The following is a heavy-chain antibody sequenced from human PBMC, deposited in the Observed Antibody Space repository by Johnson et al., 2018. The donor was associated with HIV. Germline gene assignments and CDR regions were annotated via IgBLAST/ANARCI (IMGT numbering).Heavy chain of an antibody. J-gene: IGHJ3*02. CDR1: GFTFSNAW. D-gene: IGHD6-19*01. V-gene: IGHV3-15*01. CDR3: TTVLAGTNSFGI. Sequence: EVQLVESGGGLVQPGGSLRVSCVASGFTFSNAWMSWVRQAPGKGLEWVGRIKSKTDGGTTDYAAPVKGRFTISRDDSKNTLYLEMNSLKTEDTAVYYCTTVLAGTNSFGIWGQGTMVTVSS. CDR2: IKSKTDGGTT.